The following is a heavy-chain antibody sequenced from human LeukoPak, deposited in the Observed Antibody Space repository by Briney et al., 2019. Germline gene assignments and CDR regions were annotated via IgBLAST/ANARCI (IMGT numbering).Heavy chain of an antibody. D-gene: IGHD1-26*01. CDR1: GFTFSSYG. CDR2: IQYDGSNK. CDR3: AKAWIVAAVDY. J-gene: IGHJ4*02. V-gene: IGHV3-30*02. Sequence: GGSLRLSXAASGFTFSSYGMQWVRQAPGKGLEWVAFIQYDGSNKYYADSVKGRFTISRDNSKNTVYLQMNSLRAEDTAVYYCAKAWIVAAVDYWGQGTLVTVST.